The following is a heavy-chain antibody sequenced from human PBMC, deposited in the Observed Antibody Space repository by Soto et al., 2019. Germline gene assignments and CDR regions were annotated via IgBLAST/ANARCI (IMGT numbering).Heavy chain of an antibody. J-gene: IGHJ4*02. CDR2: IYYSGST. D-gene: IGHD2-21*02. CDR1: GGSISSGDW. V-gene: IGHV4-4*02. Sequence: QVQLQESGPGLVKPSGTLSLTCAVSGGSISSGDWCWRWVRQSPGKGLEWIGEIYYSGSTTYNPSLKSRVTIPADKSENQFSLRLSSVTAADTAVYYCPRRGCDSIFGSLDYWGQGTLVTVSS. CDR3: PRRGCDSIFGSLDY.